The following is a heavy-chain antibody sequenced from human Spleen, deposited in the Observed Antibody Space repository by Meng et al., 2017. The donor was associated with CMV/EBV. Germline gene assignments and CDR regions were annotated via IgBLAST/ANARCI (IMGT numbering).Heavy chain of an antibody. D-gene: IGHD6-6*01. V-gene: IGHV3-21*01. Sequence: GGSLRLSCTVSGGSISGYYWSWVRQAPGKGLEWVSSISSSSSYIYYADSVKGRFTISRDNAKNSLYLQMNSLRAEDTAVYYCARWVAARRYFDYWGQGTLVTVSS. J-gene: IGHJ4*02. CDR3: ARWVAARRYFDY. CDR1: GGSISGYY. CDR2: ISSSSSYI.